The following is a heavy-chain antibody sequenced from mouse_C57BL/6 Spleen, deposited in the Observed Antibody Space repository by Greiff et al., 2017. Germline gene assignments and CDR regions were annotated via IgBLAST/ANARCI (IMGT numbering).Heavy chain of an antibody. V-gene: IGHV1-4*01. D-gene: IGHD2-1*01. CDR2: INPSSGYT. CDR1: GYTFTSYT. J-gene: IGHJ3*01. CDR3: ARGGNYSWFAY. Sequence: QVQLQQSGAELARPGASVKMSCKASGYTFTSYTMHWVKQRPGQGLEWIGYINPSSGYTKYNQKFKDKATLTVDTSSSTAYMQLSSLTSEDSAVYYCARGGNYSWFAYWGQGTLVTVSA.